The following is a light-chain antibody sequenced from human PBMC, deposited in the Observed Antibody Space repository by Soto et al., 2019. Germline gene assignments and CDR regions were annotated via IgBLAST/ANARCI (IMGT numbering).Light chain of an antibody. J-gene: IGLJ2*01. CDR3: TSLDDRLYGVL. Sequence: QLVLTQPPSVSGTPGQRVTVSCSGSSSNIGSNAVNWYQQLPGTAPKLLIYNNNQRPSGVPDRFSGSKSGTSASLAISGLPSEDEDDYYGTSLDDRLYGVLFGGGTKLTVL. CDR2: NNN. CDR1: SSNIGSNA. V-gene: IGLV1-44*01.